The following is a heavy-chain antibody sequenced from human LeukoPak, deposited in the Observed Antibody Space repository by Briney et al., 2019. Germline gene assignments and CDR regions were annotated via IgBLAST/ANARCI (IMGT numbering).Heavy chain of an antibody. V-gene: IGHV4-34*01. Sequence: SETLSLTCAVYGGSFSGYYWSWIRQPPGKGLEWIGEINHSGSTNYNPSLKSRVTISVDTSKNQFSLKLSSVTAADTAVYYCARDWVATTGGLDYWGQGTLVTVSS. D-gene: IGHD5-12*01. CDR1: GGSFSGYY. CDR3: ARDWVATTGGLDY. CDR2: INHSGST. J-gene: IGHJ4*02.